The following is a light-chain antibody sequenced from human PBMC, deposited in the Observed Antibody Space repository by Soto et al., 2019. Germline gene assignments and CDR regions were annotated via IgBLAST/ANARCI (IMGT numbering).Light chain of an antibody. V-gene: IGKV3-20*01. CDR1: QTFSSTY. CDR2: DAS. CDR3: QQYGSSPRT. Sequence: EIVLTQSPGTLSLSPGERATLSCRSSQTFSSTYLAWYQQKPGQPPRLLIYDASSRATGISDRFTGSGSGTDFTLTITTLEPEDFAVYYCQQYGSSPRTFGLGTKVDIK. J-gene: IGKJ1*01.